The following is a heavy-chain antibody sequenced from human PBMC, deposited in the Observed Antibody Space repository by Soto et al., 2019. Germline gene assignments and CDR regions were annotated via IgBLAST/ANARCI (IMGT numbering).Heavy chain of an antibody. CDR3: AREWSKYYYDSS. CDR2: ISSSSSYI. D-gene: IGHD3-22*01. Sequence: EVQLVESGGGLVKPGGSLRLSCAASGFTFSSYSMNWVRQAPGKGLEWVSSISSSSSYIYYADSVKGRFTISRDNDKNSLYLQMNSLRAEDTAVYYCAREWSKYYYDSSWGQGTLVTVSS. CDR1: GFTFSSYS. J-gene: IGHJ4*02. V-gene: IGHV3-21*01.